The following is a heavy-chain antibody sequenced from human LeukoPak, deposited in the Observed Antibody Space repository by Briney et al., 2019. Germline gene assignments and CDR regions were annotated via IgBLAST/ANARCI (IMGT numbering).Heavy chain of an antibody. CDR1: GFTFSSYG. Sequence: GGSLRLSCAASGFTFSSYGMHWVRQAPGKGLEWVAAIWYDGSNKYYADSVRGRFTISRDNSKNTLYLQMNSLRGEDTAVYYCVRGPYGSGSYRWGQGTLVTVSS. V-gene: IGHV3-33*01. D-gene: IGHD3-10*01. CDR3: VRGPYGSGSYR. CDR2: IWYDGSNK. J-gene: IGHJ4*02.